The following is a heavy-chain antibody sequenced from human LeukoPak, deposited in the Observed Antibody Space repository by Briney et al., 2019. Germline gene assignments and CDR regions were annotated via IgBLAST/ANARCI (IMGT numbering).Heavy chain of an antibody. J-gene: IGHJ6*03. Sequence: GASVKVSCKASGYTFTSYDINWVRQATGQGLEWMGWMNPNSGNTSYAQKFQGRVTMTRNTSTSTAYMELSSLRSEDTSVYYCASHRGPANSSGVYYDIDVWGKGTTVTVSS. CDR2: MNPNSGNT. D-gene: IGHD6-25*01. V-gene: IGHV1-8*01. CDR1: GYTFTSYD. CDR3: ASHRGPANSSGVYYDIDV.